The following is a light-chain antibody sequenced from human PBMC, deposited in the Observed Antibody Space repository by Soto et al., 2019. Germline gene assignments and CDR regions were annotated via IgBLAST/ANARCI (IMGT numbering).Light chain of an antibody. CDR1: QSVSRN. CDR2: DAS. J-gene: IGKJ5*01. Sequence: EIVLTQSPATLCLSPGERATLSCRASQSVSRNLAWYQQKPGQAPRLLIYDASNRATGIPARFSGSGSVTDFTLTISSLEPEDFAVYYCQQYNNWPPITFGQGTRLEIK. CDR3: QQYNNWPPIT. V-gene: IGKV3-11*01.